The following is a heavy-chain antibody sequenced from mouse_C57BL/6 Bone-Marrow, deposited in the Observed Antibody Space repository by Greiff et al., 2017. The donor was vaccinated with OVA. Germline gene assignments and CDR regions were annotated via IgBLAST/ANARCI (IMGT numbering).Heavy chain of an antibody. CDR1: GFNIKDDY. J-gene: IGHJ1*03. V-gene: IGHV14-4*01. Sequence: EVQLVESGAELVRPGASVKLSCTASGFNIKDDYMHWVKQRPEQGLEWIGWIDPENGDTEYASKFQGKATITADTSSNTAYLQLSSLTSEDTAVYYCTTRYYGSSYYWYFDVWGTGTTVTVSS. D-gene: IGHD1-1*01. CDR2: IDPENGDT. CDR3: TTRYYGSSYYWYFDV.